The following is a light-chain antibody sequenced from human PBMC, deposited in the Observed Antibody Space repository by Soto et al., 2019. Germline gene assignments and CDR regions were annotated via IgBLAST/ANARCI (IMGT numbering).Light chain of an antibody. CDR1: QSIGSW. CDR3: HQSSSYSWT. CDR2: GAS. J-gene: IGKJ1*01. Sequence: DIQMTQSPSILSASVGDRVTITCRASQSIGSWLAWYQQKPGKAPKLLIYGASSLESGVPSRFSGSGSGTEFTLTISSLQPDDFAPYYCHQSSSYSWTFGQGTKVDIK. V-gene: IGKV1-5*01.